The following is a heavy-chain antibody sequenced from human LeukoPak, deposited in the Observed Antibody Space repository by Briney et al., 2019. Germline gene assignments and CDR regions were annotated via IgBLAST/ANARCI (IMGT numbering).Heavy chain of an antibody. CDR3: ASLTMIVVP. J-gene: IGHJ4*02. CDR1: GGSISSGGYY. D-gene: IGHD3-22*01. Sequence: PSETLSLTCTVSGGSISSGGYYWSWIRQPPGKGLEWIGYIYHSGSTYYNPSLKSRVTISVDRSKNQFSLKLSSVTAADTAVYYCASLTMIVVPWGQGTLVTVSS. V-gene: IGHV4-30-2*01. CDR2: IYHSGST.